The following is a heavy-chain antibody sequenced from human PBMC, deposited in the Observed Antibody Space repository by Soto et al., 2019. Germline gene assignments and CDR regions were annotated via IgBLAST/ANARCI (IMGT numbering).Heavy chain of an antibody. J-gene: IGHJ4*02. Sequence: GASVKVSCKASGYTFTSYAMQWVRQAPGQRLEWMGWINAGNGNTKYSQKFQGRVTITRDTSASTAYMELSSLRSDDTAVYYCAREREGYYDILTGYYGCCYFDYWGQGTLVTVSS. D-gene: IGHD3-9*01. CDR2: INAGNGNT. CDR3: AREREGYYDILTGYYGCCYFDY. CDR1: GYTFTSYA. V-gene: IGHV1-3*01.